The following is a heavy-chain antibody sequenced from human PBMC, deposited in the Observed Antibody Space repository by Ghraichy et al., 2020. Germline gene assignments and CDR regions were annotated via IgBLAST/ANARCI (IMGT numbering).Heavy chain of an antibody. V-gene: IGHV3-49*03. CDR1: GFSFGGYA. CDR2: IRTKPDGETT. J-gene: IGHJ4*02. CDR3: TRDRPIDY. Sequence: GGSLRLSCTASGFSFGGYAMAWFRQAPGKGLEWVGFIRTKPDGETTKYAATVEGRFTISRDDSKSIAYLQMNSLKAEDTAHYYCTRDRPIDYWGQGTLVTVSS.